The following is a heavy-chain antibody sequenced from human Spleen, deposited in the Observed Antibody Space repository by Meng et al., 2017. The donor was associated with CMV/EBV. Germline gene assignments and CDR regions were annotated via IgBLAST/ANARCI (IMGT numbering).Heavy chain of an antibody. Sequence: FSGCSLSNSGVGVGWIRQPPGKALEWLALIYWDDDKRYSPSLKSRITITKDTSKNQVVLTMTNMDPVDTATYYCVRGGRGRIVVVFDYWGQGTLVTVSS. CDR1: GCSLSNSGVG. CDR3: VRGGRGRIVVVFDY. CDR2: IYWDDDK. J-gene: IGHJ4*02. V-gene: IGHV2-5*02. D-gene: IGHD3-22*01.